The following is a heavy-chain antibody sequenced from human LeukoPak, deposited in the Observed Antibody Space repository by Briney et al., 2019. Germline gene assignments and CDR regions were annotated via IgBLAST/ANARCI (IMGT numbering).Heavy chain of an antibody. CDR3: ARDRSGWYYFDS. V-gene: IGHV3-7*01. J-gene: IGHJ4*02. CDR2: VKQGGSEI. Sequence: GGSLRLSCAASGFTFNYYWMNWVRQAPGKGLEWVANVKQGGSEIYYVDSVKGRFTISRDNAKNSLYLQMNRLRAEDTGVYYCARDRSGWYYFDSWGQGTLVTVSS. D-gene: IGHD6-19*01. CDR1: GFTFNYYW.